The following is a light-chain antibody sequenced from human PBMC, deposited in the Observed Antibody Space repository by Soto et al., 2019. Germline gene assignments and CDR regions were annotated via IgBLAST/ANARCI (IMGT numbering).Light chain of an antibody. CDR2: GAS. CDR1: QSVSSSY. J-gene: IGKJ4*01. CDR3: QQYQSLT. Sequence: IVLTQSRAIPALSPGDRATLSCRASQSVSSSYLAWYQHKPGQAPRLLIHGASSRVPGIPDRFSGSGSGTDFTLTITRLEPEDFAVYYCQQYQSLTFGGGTKVDIK. V-gene: IGKV3-20*01.